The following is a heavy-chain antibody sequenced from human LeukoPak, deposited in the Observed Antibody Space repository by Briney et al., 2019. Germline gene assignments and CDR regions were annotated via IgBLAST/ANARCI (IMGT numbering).Heavy chain of an antibody. CDR1: GYTFTGYY. CDR3: ARDRNGSSDPSGYYYMDV. CDR2: INPNSGGT. D-gene: IGHD1-26*01. V-gene: IGHV1-2*02. Sequence: ASVKVSCKASGYTFTGYYMHWVRQAPGQGLEWMGWINPNSGGTNYAQKFQGRVTMTRDASISTAYMELSRLRSDDTAVYYCARDRNGSSDPSGYYYMDVWGKGTTVTVSS. J-gene: IGHJ6*03.